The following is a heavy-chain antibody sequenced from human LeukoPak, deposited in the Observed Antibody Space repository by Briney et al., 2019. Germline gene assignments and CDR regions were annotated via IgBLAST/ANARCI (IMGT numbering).Heavy chain of an antibody. D-gene: IGHD5-12*01. CDR2: IYYSGST. J-gene: IGHJ4*02. CDR1: GGSISSYY. Sequence: SETLSLTCTVSGGSISSYYWSWIRQPPGKGLEWIGYIYYSGSTNYNPSLKSRVTISVDTSKNRFSLKLSSVTAADTAVYYCARTRSSIVATISLFDYWGQGTLVTVSS. CDR3: ARTRSSIVATISLFDY. V-gene: IGHV4-59*08.